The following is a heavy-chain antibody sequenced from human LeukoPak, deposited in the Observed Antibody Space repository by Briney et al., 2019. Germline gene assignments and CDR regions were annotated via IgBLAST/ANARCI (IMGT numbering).Heavy chain of an antibody. CDR3: ARGLRIVGATFNY. D-gene: IGHD1-26*01. J-gene: IGHJ4*02. CDR2: MNPNSGNT. V-gene: IGHV1-8*03. Sequence: ASVKVSCKASGYTFTSYYMHWVRQAPGQGLEWMGWMNPNSGNTGYAQKFQGRVTITRNTSISTAYMELSSLRSEDTAVYYCARGLRIVGATFNYWGQGTLVTVSS. CDR1: GYTFTSYY.